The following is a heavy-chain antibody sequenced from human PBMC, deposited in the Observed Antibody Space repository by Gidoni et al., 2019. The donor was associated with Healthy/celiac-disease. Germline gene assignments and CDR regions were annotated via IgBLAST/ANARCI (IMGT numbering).Heavy chain of an antibody. J-gene: IGHJ4*02. V-gene: IGHV4-39*01. CDR2: IYYSGST. CDR1: GGSISSSSYY. Sequence: ETLSLTCTVSGGSISSSSYYWGWIRQPPGKGLEWIGSIYYSGSTYYNPSLKSRVTISVDTSKNQFSLKLSSVTAADTAVYYCARHADYYGSGSYRGRFDYWGQGTLVTVSS. CDR3: ARHADYYGSGSYRGRFDY. D-gene: IGHD3-10*01.